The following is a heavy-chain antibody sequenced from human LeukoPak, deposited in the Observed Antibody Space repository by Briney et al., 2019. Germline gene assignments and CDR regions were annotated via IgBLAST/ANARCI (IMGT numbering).Heavy chain of an antibody. D-gene: IGHD3-10*01. CDR1: GFTFSSYG. V-gene: IGHV3-33*01. CDR3: ARDQASITMVRGVNWFDP. J-gene: IGHJ5*02. Sequence: GRSLRLSCAASGFTFSSYGMHWVRQAPGKGLEWVAVIWYDGSNKYYADSVKGRFTISRDNSKNTLYLQMNSLRAEDTAVYYCARDQASITMVRGVNWFDPWGQGTQVTVSS. CDR2: IWYDGSNK.